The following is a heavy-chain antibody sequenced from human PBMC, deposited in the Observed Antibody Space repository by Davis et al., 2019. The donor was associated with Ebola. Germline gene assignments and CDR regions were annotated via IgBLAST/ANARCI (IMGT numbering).Heavy chain of an antibody. CDR3: ARERAEYYYGSGSYYYYGMDV. D-gene: IGHD3-10*01. V-gene: IGHV1-24*01. J-gene: IGHJ6*02. CDR1: GYTLTELS. CDR2: FDPEDGET. Sequence: ASVKVSCKVSGYTLTELSMHWVRQAPGKGLEWMGGFDPEDGETIYAQKFQGRVTITADKSTSTAYMELSSLRSEDTAVYYCARERAEYYYGSGSYYYYGMDVWGQGTTVTVSS.